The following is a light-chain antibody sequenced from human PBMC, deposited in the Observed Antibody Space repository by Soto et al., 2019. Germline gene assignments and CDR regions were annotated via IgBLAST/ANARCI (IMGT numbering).Light chain of an antibody. J-gene: IGKJ1*01. V-gene: IGKV3-20*01. Sequence: IVLTQSPGTLSLSPGERATLSCRASQSVSSSYLAWYQQKPGQAPRLLIYGASSRATGIPDRFSGSVSGTDFTLTISRLEPEDFAVYYCQQYGSSRWTFGQGPKVESK. CDR3: QQYGSSRWT. CDR2: GAS. CDR1: QSVSSSY.